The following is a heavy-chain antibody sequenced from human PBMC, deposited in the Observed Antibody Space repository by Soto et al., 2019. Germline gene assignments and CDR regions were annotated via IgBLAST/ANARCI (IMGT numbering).Heavy chain of an antibody. V-gene: IGHV1-18*04. CDR3: AREQAGLRYFDWLLTVDYYYYGMDV. D-gene: IGHD3-9*01. CDR2: ISAYNGNT. CDR1: GYTFTSYG. J-gene: IGHJ6*02. Sequence: ASVKVSCKASGYTFTSYGISWVRQAPGQGLEWMGWISAYNGNTNYALKLQGRVTMTTDTSTSTAYMELRSLRSDDTAVYYCAREQAGLRYFDWLLTVDYYYYGMDVWGQGTTVTVSS.